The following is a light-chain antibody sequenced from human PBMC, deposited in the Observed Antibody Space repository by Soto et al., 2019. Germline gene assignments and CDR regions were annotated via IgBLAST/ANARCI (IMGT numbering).Light chain of an antibody. CDR1: QGIRND. Sequence: DMQMTQSPSSLSASVGDRVTITCRASQGIRNDLGWYQQKPVKAPKRLIYAASSLQSGVPSRFRGSGSGTEFTLTISSLQSEDFAVYYCQHHNNWPPWTCGQGAKVDIK. V-gene: IGKV1-17*01. J-gene: IGKJ1*01. CDR3: QHHNNWPPWT. CDR2: AAS.